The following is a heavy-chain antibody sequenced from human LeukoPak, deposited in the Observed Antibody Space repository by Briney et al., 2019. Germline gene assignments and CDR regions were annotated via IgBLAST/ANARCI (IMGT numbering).Heavy chain of an antibody. CDR1: GFSFSVYA. J-gene: IGHJ5*01. CDR3: AKEPREYCSSTSCPNWFDS. D-gene: IGHD2-2*01. V-gene: IGHV3-23*01. Sequence: GGSLRLSCAASGFSFSVYAMSWVRQAPGKGLEWVSSISGSGGRTYYTNSVKGRFTISRENFKNTVYLEMNSLRAEDTAVYYCAKEPREYCSSTSCPNWFDSWGQGTLVTVSS. CDR2: ISGSGGRT.